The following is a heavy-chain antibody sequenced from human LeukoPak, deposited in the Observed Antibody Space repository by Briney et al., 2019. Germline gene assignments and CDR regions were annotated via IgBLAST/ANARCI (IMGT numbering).Heavy chain of an antibody. J-gene: IGHJ3*02. D-gene: IGHD4-17*01. V-gene: IGHV1-69*05. CDR2: IIPIFGTA. CDR1: GGTFSSYA. Sequence: SVKVSCKASGGTFSSYAISWVRQAPGQGLEWMGGIIPIFGTANYAQKFQGRVTITTGESTSTAYMELSSLRSEDTAVYYCARGSTVTTFVVDIWGQGTMVTVSS. CDR3: ARGSTVTTFVVDI.